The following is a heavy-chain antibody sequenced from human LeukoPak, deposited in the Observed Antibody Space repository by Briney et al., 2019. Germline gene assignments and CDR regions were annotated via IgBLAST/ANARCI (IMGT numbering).Heavy chain of an antibody. D-gene: IGHD5-18*01. CDR3: ARQHTAMVLNRPSDY. V-gene: IGHV1-3*01. CDR2: INAGNGNT. Sequence: GASVKVSCKASGYTFTSYAMHWVRQAPGQRLEWMGWINAGNGNTKYSQKFQGRVTITRDTSASTAYMELSSLRSEDTAVYYCARQHTAMVLNRPSDYWGQGTLVTVSS. CDR1: GYTFTSYA. J-gene: IGHJ4*02.